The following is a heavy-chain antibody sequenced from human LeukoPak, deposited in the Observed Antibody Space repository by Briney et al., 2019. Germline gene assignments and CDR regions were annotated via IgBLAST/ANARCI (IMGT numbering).Heavy chain of an antibody. Sequence: SETLSLTCAVYGGSFSGYYWSWICQPPGKGLEWIGEINHSGGTNYNPSLKSRVTISVDTSKNRFSLKLSSVTAADTAIYYCASSRNYDSSGYWAYYFDYWVQGTLVTVSS. V-gene: IGHV4-34*01. J-gene: IGHJ4*02. CDR2: INHSGGT. D-gene: IGHD3-22*01. CDR3: ASSRNYDSSGYWAYYFDY. CDR1: GGSFSGYY.